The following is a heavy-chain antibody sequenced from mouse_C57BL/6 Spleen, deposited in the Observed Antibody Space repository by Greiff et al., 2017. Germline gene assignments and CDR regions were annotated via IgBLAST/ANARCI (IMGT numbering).Heavy chain of an antibody. CDR2: INYDGSST. J-gene: IGHJ2*01. D-gene: IGHD1-1*01. CDR1: GFTFSDYY. V-gene: IGHV5-16*01. Sequence: EVQRVESEGGLVQPGSSMKLSCTASGFTFSDYYMAWVRQVPEKGLEWVANINYDGSSTYYLDSLKSRFIISRDNAKNILYLQMSSLKSEDTATYYCARITTVPYFDYWGQGTTLTVSS. CDR3: ARITTVPYFDY.